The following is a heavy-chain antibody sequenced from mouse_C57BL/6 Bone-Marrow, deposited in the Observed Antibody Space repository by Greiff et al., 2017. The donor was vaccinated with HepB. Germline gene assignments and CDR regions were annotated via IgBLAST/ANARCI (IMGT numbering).Heavy chain of an antibody. D-gene: IGHD1-1*01. CDR1: GYTFTSYW. V-gene: IGHV1-64*01. CDR3: AGTVVGAGY. CDR2: IHPNSGST. J-gene: IGHJ3*01. Sequence: QVQLQQPGAELVKPGASVKLSCKASGYTFTSYWMHWVKQRPGQGLEWIGMIHPNSGSTNYNEKFKSKATLTVGKSSSTAYMQRSSLTSEDSGVYWCAGTVVGAGYWGQGTMLTVSA.